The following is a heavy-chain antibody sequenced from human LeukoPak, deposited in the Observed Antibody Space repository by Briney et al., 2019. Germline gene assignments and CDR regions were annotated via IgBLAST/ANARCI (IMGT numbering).Heavy chain of an antibody. CDR3: ASLDHSSSSYFDY. J-gene: IGHJ4*02. CDR1: GGSISSSNW. V-gene: IGHV4-4*02. D-gene: IGHD6-6*01. CDR2: IYHSGST. Sequence: PSETLSLTCAGSGGSISSSNWWSWVRQPPGKGLEWIGEIYHSGSTNYNPSLKSRVTISVDKSKNQFSLKLSSVTAADTAVYYCASLDHSSSSYFDYWGQGTLVTVSS.